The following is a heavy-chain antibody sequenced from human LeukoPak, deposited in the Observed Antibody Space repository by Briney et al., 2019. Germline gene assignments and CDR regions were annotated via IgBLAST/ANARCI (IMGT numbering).Heavy chain of an antibody. J-gene: IGHJ3*02. D-gene: IGHD3-10*01. V-gene: IGHV3-33*06. CDR1: GFTFSSYV. CDR3: AKDEEGVDAFDI. Sequence: GGSLRLSCAASGFTFSSYVMHWVRQAPGKGLEWVAVIWYDGSTKYYADSVKGRFTVSRDNSRNTLYLQMNSLRAEDTAVYFCAKDEEGVDAFDIWGQGTMVTVSS. CDR2: IWYDGSTK.